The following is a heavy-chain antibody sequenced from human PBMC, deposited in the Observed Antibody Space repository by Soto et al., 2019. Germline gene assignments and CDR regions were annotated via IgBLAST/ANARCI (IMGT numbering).Heavy chain of an antibody. CDR1: GGSISSYC. Sequence: LSLTCTVSGGSISSYCWSWIRQPPGKGMEWIGYIYYNGSTNYNPSLKSRVTISVDTSKNQFSLKLSSVTAADTAVYYCARDRPARASGYPLSPPYYYYVMDVWGQGTTVTVSS. D-gene: IGHD5-12*01. CDR3: ARDRPARASGYPLSPPYYYYVMDV. J-gene: IGHJ6*02. V-gene: IGHV4-59*01. CDR2: IYYNGST.